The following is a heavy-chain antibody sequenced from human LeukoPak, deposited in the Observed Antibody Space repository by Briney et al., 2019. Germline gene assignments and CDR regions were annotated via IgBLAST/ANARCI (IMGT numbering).Heavy chain of an antibody. J-gene: IGHJ5*02. CDR2: IYYSGST. CDR3: AREVGDSDSDNWFDP. D-gene: IGHD2-21*02. Sequence: SSETLSLTCAVSGTSISLYYWSWIRQPPGKGLEWIGYIYYSGSTNYSPSLKTRVTISIDTSENQVSLILRSVTAADTAVYYCAREVGDSDSDNWFDPWGQGTLVTVSS. V-gene: IGHV4-59*01. CDR1: GTSISLYY.